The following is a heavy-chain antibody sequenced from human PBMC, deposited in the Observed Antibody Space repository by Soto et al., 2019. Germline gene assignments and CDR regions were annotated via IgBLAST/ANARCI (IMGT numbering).Heavy chain of an antibody. CDR1: GFTFNNYA. V-gene: IGHV3-23*01. CDR3: AKGDRSYCGADCYSDH. D-gene: IGHD2-21*02. Sequence: GGSLRLSCAASGFTFNNYAMNWVRQAPGKGLEWVSGISGSGGTTSYADSVKGRFTISRDNPRNTLYLQMISLRAGDTAVYYCAKGDRSYCGADCYSDHWGQGTLVTVSS. J-gene: IGHJ5*02. CDR2: ISGSGGTT.